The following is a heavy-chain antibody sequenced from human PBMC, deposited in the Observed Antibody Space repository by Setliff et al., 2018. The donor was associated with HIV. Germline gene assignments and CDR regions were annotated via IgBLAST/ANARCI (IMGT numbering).Heavy chain of an antibody. Sequence: GASVKVSCKASGYTFTTYSMHWVRQAPGQSLEWMGWINVGKGDTKYSQEFQGRITITRDTSANTAYMELSSLRSDDTAVYFCARGELLAVFDFDYWGHGTLVTVSS. V-gene: IGHV1-3*01. CDR3: ARGELLAVFDFDY. J-gene: IGHJ4*01. CDR1: GYTFTTYS. CDR2: INVGKGDT. D-gene: IGHD3-16*01.